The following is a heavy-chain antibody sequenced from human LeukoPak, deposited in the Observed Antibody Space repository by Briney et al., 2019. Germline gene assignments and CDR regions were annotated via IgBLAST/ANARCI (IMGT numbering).Heavy chain of an antibody. CDR3: ARELSWSGRDY. D-gene: IGHD3-3*01. V-gene: IGHV3-7*01. CDR2: INQDGSAK. Sequence: GGSLRLSCAASGFTFSGSWMSWVRQAPGKGLEWVANINQDGSAKNYLDSVKGRFTISIDRGKNSLYLQMNSLRDEDTAVYYCARELSWSGRDYWGQGTLVAVSS. CDR1: GFTFSGSW. J-gene: IGHJ4*02.